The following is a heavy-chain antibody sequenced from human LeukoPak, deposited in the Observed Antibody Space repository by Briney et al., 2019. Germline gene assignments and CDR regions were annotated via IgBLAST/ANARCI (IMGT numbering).Heavy chain of an antibody. J-gene: IGHJ4*02. D-gene: IGHD3-22*01. V-gene: IGHV3-21*03. CDR2: ISTSSSYI. CDR1: RFTFSNYR. Sequence: GGSLRLSCPASRFTFSNYRMNWVRQAPGKGLEWVSSISTSSSYIYYADSVKGRFTISRDNAQKSLYLQMNSLRAVITAVYYCAREQLKYYYDSSGYSDYWGQGTLVTVSS. CDR3: AREQLKYYYDSSGYSDY.